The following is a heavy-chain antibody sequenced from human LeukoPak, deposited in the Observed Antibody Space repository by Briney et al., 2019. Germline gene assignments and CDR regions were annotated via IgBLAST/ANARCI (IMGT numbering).Heavy chain of an antibody. V-gene: IGHV3-30*02. CDR1: GFIFSTYS. Sequence: PGGPLRLSCAASGFIFSTYSMHWVRQAPGKGLEWVSFIPYDGSNRYEADLTRFYADSVKGRFTISRDNSKNTLYLQMNSLRAEDTAVYYCATGRIAAAGTCFDYWGQGTLVTVSS. D-gene: IGHD6-13*01. CDR3: ATGRIAAAGTCFDY. CDR2: IPYDGSNR. J-gene: IGHJ4*02.